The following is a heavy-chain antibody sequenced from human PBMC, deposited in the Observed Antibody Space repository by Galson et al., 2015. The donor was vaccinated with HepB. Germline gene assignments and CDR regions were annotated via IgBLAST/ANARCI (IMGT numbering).Heavy chain of an antibody. V-gene: IGHV3-23*01. J-gene: IGHJ4*02. CDR3: ATLGGETYYYGSGSYGIDDC. D-gene: IGHD3-10*01. CDR1: GFAFSDYG. Sequence: SLRLSCAASGFAFSDYGMTWVRQAPGKGLEWVSSITGSGGSTYDADSVKGRFTISRDNSKNTLYLQMNSLRVEDTAVYHCATLGGETYYYGSGSYGIDDCGGQGTLVTVSS. CDR2: ITGSGGST.